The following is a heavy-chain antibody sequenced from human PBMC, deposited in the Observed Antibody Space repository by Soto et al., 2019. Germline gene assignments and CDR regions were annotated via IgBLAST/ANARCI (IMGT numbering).Heavy chain of an antibody. D-gene: IGHD6-13*01. CDR1: GFTFSSYA. Sequence: PGGSLRLSCAASGFTFSSYAMSWVRQAPGKGLEWVSAISGSGGSTYYADSVKGRFTISRDNSKNTLYLQMNSLRAEDTAVYYCAKVMEGIAAAGTHAFDYWGQGTLVTVSS. CDR3: AKVMEGIAAAGTHAFDY. J-gene: IGHJ4*02. V-gene: IGHV3-23*01. CDR2: ISGSGGST.